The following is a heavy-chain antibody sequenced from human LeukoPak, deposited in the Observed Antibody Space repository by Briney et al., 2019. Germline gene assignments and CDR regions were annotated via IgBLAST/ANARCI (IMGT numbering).Heavy chain of an antibody. CDR3: ARGSTYYYGSGSYYFDY. CDR1: GGSISSSSYY. V-gene: IGHV4-39*01. Sequence: SETLSLTCTVSGGSISSSSYYWGWIRQPPGKGLEWLGSIYYSGSTYYNPSLKSRVTISVDTSKNQFSLKLSSVTAADTAVYYCARGSTYYYGSGSYYFDYWGQGTLVTVSS. D-gene: IGHD3-10*01. J-gene: IGHJ4*02. CDR2: IYYSGST.